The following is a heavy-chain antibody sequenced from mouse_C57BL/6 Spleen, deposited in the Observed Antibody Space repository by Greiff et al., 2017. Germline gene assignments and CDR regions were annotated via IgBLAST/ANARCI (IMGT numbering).Heavy chain of an antibody. CDR1: GFNIKDYY. CDR3: TSYYSSSSAWFAY. V-gene: IGHV14-1*01. D-gene: IGHD1-1*01. J-gene: IGHJ3*01. Sequence: VQLQQSGAELVRPGASVKLSCTASGFNIKDYYMHWVKQRPEQGLEWIGRIDPEDGDTEYAPKFQGKATMTADTSSNTAYLQLSSLTSEDTAVYYCTSYYSSSSAWFAYWGQGTLVTVSA. CDR2: IDPEDGDT.